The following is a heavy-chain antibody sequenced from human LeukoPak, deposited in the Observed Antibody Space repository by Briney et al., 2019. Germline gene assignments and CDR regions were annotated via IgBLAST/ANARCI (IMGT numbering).Heavy chain of an antibody. CDR1: GFTFSSYS. CDR3: AGEPTGYDFWSGYYPVDY. J-gene: IGHJ4*02. CDR2: ISSSSSYI. Sequence: GGSLRLSCAASGFTFSSYSMNWVRQAPGKGLEWVSSISSSSSYIYYADSVKGRFTISRDNAKNSLYLQMNSLRAEDTAVYYCAGEPTGYDFWSGYYPVDYWGQGTLVTVSS. V-gene: IGHV3-21*01. D-gene: IGHD3-3*01.